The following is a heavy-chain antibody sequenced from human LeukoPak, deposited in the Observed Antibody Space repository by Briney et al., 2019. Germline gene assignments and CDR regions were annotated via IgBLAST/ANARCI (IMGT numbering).Heavy chain of an antibody. CDR1: GFTFSSYS. Sequence: PGGSLRLSCAASGFTFSSYSMNWVRQAPGKGLEWVSSISSSSSYIYYADSVKGRFTISRDNSKNTLYLQMNSLRAENTAVYYCAKDSSSWYSVYYYYMDVWGKGTTVTISS. CDR2: ISSSSSYI. J-gene: IGHJ6*03. V-gene: IGHV3-21*01. D-gene: IGHD6-13*01. CDR3: AKDSSSWYSVYYYYMDV.